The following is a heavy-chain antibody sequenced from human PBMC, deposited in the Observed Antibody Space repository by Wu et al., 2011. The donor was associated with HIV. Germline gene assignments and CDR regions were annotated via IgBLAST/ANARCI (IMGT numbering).Heavy chain of an antibody. CDR3: ARDESGSSSYYGMDV. J-gene: IGHJ6*02. Sequence: QVQLVQSGAEVKKSGASVKVSCKASGYTFTTYGVSWVRQAPGQGLEWMGWISAYSGNTNYAQKVQGRVTMTTDTSTNTAYMELKSLRSDDTAVYYCARDESGSSSYYGMDVWGQGTTVTVSS. CDR1: GYTFTTYG. D-gene: IGHD1-26*01. V-gene: IGHV1-18*01. CDR2: ISAYSGNT.